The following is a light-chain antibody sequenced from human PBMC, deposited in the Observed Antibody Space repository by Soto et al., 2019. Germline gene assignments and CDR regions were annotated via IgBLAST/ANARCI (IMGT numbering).Light chain of an antibody. CDR3: QTWGTGIAV. CDR2: LNSDGSH. V-gene: IGLV4-69*01. CDR1: SGYSSYA. Sequence: QLVLTQSPSASASLGASVKLTCTVSSGYSSYAIAWHQQQPEKGPRYLMKLNSDGSHSKGDGIPDRFSGSSSGAERYLTIYSLQSEDEADYYCQTWGTGIAVFGGGTQLTVL. J-gene: IGLJ7*01.